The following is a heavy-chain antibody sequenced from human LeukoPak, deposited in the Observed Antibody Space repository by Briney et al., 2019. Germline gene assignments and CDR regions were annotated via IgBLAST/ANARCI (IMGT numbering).Heavy chain of an antibody. D-gene: IGHD3-16*01. CDR3: ARHYVWGNNPYYPFDH. V-gene: IGHV4-39*01. Sequence: KPSETLSLTCIVSGGSISTSAYYWGWIRQPPGEGLQWIGSIYYSGNTYYNSSLKSRVTISVDTSTSQFSLRLSSVTAADTAVYYCARHYVWGNNPYYPFDHWGQGALVTVSS. J-gene: IGHJ4*02. CDR1: GGSISTSAYY. CDR2: IYYSGNT.